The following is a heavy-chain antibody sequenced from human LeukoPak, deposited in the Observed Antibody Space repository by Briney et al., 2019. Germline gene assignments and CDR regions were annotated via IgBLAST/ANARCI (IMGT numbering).Heavy chain of an antibody. V-gene: IGHV4-38-2*02. CDR2: IFHTGSS. D-gene: IGHD3-10*01. Sequence: SETLSLTCTVSNFSITGGYYWGWIRQPPGKGLEWIGSIFHTGSSYDNPSLKSRVTISVDTAKNHFSLMLASVTAADTAVYYCARASAVGVGELYEYWGQGILVTVSS. CDR3: ARASAVGVGELYEY. J-gene: IGHJ4*02. CDR1: NFSITGGYY.